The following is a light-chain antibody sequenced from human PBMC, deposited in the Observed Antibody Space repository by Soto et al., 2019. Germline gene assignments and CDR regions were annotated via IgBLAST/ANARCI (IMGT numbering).Light chain of an antibody. CDR1: QSISSN. J-gene: IGKJ1*01. V-gene: IGKV3-20*01. CDR3: QQYGGSSRT. CDR2: RTS. Sequence: EIVMTQSPDTLSVSPGERATLSCRASQSISSNLAWYQQKPGQAPRLLMFRTSSRATGFPARFSGSGSGIDFTLTISRLEPEDFAVYVCQQYGGSSRTFGPGTKVDI.